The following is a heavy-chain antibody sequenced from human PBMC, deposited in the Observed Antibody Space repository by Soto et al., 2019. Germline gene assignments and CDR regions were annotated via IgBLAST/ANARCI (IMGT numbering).Heavy chain of an antibody. D-gene: IGHD4-4*01. Sequence: GGSLRLSCAASGFTFSSYWMSWVRQAPGKGLEWVANIKQDGSEKYYVDSVKGRFTISRDKAKNSLYLQMNSLRAEDTAVYYCARVLKVTSYYYYYMDVWGKGTTVTVSS. CDR2: IKQDGSEK. V-gene: IGHV3-7*01. J-gene: IGHJ6*03. CDR1: GFTFSSYW. CDR3: ARVLKVTSYYYYYMDV.